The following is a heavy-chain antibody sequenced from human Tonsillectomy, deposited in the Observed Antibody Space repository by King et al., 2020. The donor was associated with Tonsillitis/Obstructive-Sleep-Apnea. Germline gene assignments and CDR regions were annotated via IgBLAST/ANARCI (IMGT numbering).Heavy chain of an antibody. Sequence: VQLVESGGGVVQPGRSLRLSCAASGFTFSSYAMHWVRQAPGKGLEWVAVISYDGSNKYYADSVKGRFTISRDNSKNTLYLQMNSLRAEDTAVYYCAREPLAARQRYYYYMDVWGKGTTVTVSS. CDR1: GFTFSSYA. D-gene: IGHD6-6*01. CDR3: AREPLAARQRYYYYMDV. V-gene: IGHV3-30*01. J-gene: IGHJ6*03. CDR2: ISYDGSNK.